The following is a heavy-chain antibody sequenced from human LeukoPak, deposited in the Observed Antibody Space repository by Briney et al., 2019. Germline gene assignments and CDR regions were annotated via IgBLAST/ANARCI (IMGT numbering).Heavy chain of an antibody. D-gene: IGHD3-16*01. CDR1: GGSISNYY. CDR3: ARVGDFALKD. J-gene: IGHJ4*02. Sequence: SETLSLTCTVSGGSISNYYWSWIRQPAGKGLEWIGHIYTTGSTNYNPSLKSRVTMSVDTSKNQSTLKLTSVTAADTAVYYCARVGDFALKDWGQGTLVTVSS. CDR2: IYTTGST. V-gene: IGHV4-4*07.